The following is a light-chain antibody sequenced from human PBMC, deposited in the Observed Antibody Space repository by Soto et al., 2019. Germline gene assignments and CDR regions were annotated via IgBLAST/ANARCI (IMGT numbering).Light chain of an antibody. V-gene: IGKV1-5*01. CDR2: DAS. CDR3: QQYNSYWT. Sequence: DIQMTQSPSTLSASVGDRVTITCRASQSISSWLAWYQQKPGKAPKLLIYDASSLESGVPSRFSGSGSGTAFSLTISSLQPDDFATYYCQQYNSYWTFGQGTKLEIK. J-gene: IGKJ2*01. CDR1: QSISSW.